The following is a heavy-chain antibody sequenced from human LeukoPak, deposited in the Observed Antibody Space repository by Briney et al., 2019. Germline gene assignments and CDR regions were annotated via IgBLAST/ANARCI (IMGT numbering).Heavy chain of an antibody. CDR2: IHPTAGSA. D-gene: IGHD3-10*01. V-gene: IGHV1-46*01. J-gene: IGHJ5*02. CDR1: EYTFTSYS. Sequence: ASVKVSCKASEYTFTSYSLHWLRQAPGQGLEWMGMIHPTAGSASYAQKFQGRVTMTRDMSTSTVYMELSSLRSDDTAVYYCARGHGSGSTIWFDPWGQGTLVTVSS. CDR3: ARGHGSGSTIWFDP.